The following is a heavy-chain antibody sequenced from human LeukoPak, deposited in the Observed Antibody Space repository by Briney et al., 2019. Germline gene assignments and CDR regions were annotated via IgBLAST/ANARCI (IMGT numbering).Heavy chain of an antibody. Sequence: GGSLRLSCAASGFTFSSYAMSWVRQAPGKGLEWVSGISGSGGSTYYADSVKGRFTISRDNSKNKLYLQMNSLRAEDTAVYYCAKAAVTTSTLNWFDPWGQGTLVAVSS. J-gene: IGHJ5*02. V-gene: IGHV3-23*01. CDR3: AKAAVTTSTLNWFDP. CDR2: ISGSGGST. CDR1: GFTFSSYA. D-gene: IGHD4-17*01.